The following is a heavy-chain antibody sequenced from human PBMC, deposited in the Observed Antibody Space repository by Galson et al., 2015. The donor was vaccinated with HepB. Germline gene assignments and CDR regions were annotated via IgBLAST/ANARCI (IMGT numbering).Heavy chain of an antibody. V-gene: IGHV3-21*01. J-gene: IGHJ3*02. CDR1: GFTFSSYS. D-gene: IGHD1-26*01. Sequence: SLRLSCAASGFTFSSYSMNWVRQAPGKGLEWVSSISSSSSYIYYADSVKGRFTISRDNAKNSLYLQMNSLRAEDTAAYYCARNSGSGAFDIWGQGTMVTVSS. CDR3: ARNSGSGAFDI. CDR2: ISSSSSYI.